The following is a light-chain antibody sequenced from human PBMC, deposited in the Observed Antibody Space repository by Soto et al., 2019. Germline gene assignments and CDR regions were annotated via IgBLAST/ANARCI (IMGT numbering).Light chain of an antibody. V-gene: IGKV3-20*01. Sequence: EIVLTQSPGTLSLSPGERATLSCRASQSVSSSYLAWYQQKPGQAPRLLIYGASSRVTGIPDRFSGSGSGTDFTLTISRLEPEDFAVYYCQQYGSSPGWTFGQGTKVELK. CDR2: GAS. CDR1: QSVSSSY. J-gene: IGKJ1*01. CDR3: QQYGSSPGWT.